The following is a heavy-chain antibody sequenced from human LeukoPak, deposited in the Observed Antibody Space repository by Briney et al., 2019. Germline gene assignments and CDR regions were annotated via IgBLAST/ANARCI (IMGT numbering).Heavy chain of an antibody. V-gene: IGHV7-4-1*02. J-gene: IGHJ4*02. Sequence: EASVKVSCKASGYTFTGYAMNWVRQAPGQGLEWMGWINTNTGNPTYAQGFTGRFVFSLDTSVSTAYLQISSLKAEDTAVYYCARKWETTYRSLDYWGQGTLVTVSS. D-gene: IGHD2/OR15-2a*01. CDR3: ARKWETTYRSLDY. CDR1: GYTFTGYA. CDR2: INTNTGNP.